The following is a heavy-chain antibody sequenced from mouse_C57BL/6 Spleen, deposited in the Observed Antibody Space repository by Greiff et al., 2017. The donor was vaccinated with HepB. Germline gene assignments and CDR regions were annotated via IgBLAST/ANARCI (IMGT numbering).Heavy chain of an antibody. D-gene: IGHD1-1*01. CDR3: ARGNYYGSWYFDV. CDR1: GYTFTSYW. J-gene: IGHJ1*03. V-gene: IGHV1-50*01. Sequence: QVQLQQPGAELVKPGASVKLSCKASGYTFTSYWMQWVKQRPGQGLEWIGEIDPSDSYTNYNQKFKGKATLTVDTSSSTAYMQLSSLTSEDSAVYYCARGNYYGSWYFDVWGKGTTVTVSS. CDR2: IDPSDSYT.